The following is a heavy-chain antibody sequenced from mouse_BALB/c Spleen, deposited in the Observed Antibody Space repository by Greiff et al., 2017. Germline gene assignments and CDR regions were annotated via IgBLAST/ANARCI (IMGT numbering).Heavy chain of an antibody. CDR1: GYTFTSYW. Sequence: VQLQQSGAELAKPGASVKMSCKASGYTFTSYWMHWVKQRPGQGLEWIGYINPSTGYTEYNQKFKDKATLTADKSSSTAYMQLSSLTSEDSAVYYCAKGWLPNWYFDVWGAGTTVTVSS. D-gene: IGHD2-3*01. J-gene: IGHJ1*01. V-gene: IGHV1-7*01. CDR3: AKGWLPNWYFDV. CDR2: INPSTGYT.